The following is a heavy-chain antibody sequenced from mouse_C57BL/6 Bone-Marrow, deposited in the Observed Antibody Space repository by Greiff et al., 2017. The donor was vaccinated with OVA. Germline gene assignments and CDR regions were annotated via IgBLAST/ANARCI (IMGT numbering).Heavy chain of an antibody. CDR1: GFTFSSYA. J-gene: IGHJ4*01. CDR2: ISDGGSYT. Sequence: EVQLVESGGGLVKPGGSLKLSCAASGFTFSSYAMSWVRQTPEKRLEWVATISDGGSYTYYPENVKGRFTISRDNATNNLYLQMSHLKSEDTAMYYCASASALLLRLSYAMDYWGQGTSVTVSS. V-gene: IGHV5-4*01. D-gene: IGHD1-1*01. CDR3: ASASALLLRLSYAMDY.